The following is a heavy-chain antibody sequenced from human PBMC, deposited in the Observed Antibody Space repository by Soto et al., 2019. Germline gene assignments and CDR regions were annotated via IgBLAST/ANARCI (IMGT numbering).Heavy chain of an antibody. CDR3: ARDRSYDYVWGSHDAFDI. CDR1: GFTFSSYN. D-gene: IGHD3-16*01. J-gene: IGHJ3*02. V-gene: IGHV3-21*01. Sequence: GESLKISCAASGFTFSSYNMNWVRQAPGKGLEWVSSISSSSSYIYYADSVKGRFTISRDNAKNSLYLKMNSLRAEDTAVYYCARDRSYDYVWGSHDAFDIWGQGTMVTVSS. CDR2: ISSSSSYI.